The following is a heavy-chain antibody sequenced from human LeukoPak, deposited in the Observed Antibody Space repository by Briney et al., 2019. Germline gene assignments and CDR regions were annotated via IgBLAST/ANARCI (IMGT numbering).Heavy chain of an antibody. V-gene: IGHV4-4*07. J-gene: IGHJ5*01. CDR2: IYGGGNT. Sequence: SETLSCTATGSGDSSSNYDWTWLRQPAGQGLKWIGSIYGGGNTNYNTSLKRGASISVDTSKNEFSLTLSPVTAADMAVYFCARGMAAAYDYTSFDSWGQGTLVTVTS. CDR1: GDSSSNYD. D-gene: IGHD5-12*01. CDR3: ARGMAAAYDYTSFDS.